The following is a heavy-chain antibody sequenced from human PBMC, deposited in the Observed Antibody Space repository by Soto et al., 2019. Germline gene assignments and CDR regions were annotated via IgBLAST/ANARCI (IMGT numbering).Heavy chain of an antibody. CDR3: ARASRMDSSGWYYYYGMDV. J-gene: IGHJ6*02. Sequence: SQTLSLTCAISGDSVSSNSAAWNWIRQSPSRGLEWLGRTYYRSKWYNDYVVSVKSRITINPDTSKNQFSLQLNSVTPEDTAVYYCARASRMDSSGWYYYYGMDVWGQGTTVTVS. CDR2: TYYRSKWYN. CDR1: GDSVSSNSAA. D-gene: IGHD6-19*01. V-gene: IGHV6-1*01.